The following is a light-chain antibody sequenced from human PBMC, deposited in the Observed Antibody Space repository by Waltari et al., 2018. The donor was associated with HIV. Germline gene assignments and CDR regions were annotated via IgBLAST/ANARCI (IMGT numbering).Light chain of an antibody. V-gene: IGLV2-14*01. CDR2: EVS. Sequence: QSALTQPASVSGSPGQSITISCTGTSSDVGVSTYVSWYQQNPGKAPKLMIYEVSKRPSGVSNRFSGSKSGNTASLTISGLQAEDEADYYCSSYTSSSTSHVFGTGTKVTVL. CDR3: SSYTSSSTSHV. CDR1: SSDVGVSTY. J-gene: IGLJ1*01.